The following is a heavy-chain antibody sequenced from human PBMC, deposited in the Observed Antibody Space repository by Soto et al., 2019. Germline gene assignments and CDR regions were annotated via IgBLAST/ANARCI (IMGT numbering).Heavy chain of an antibody. CDR1: GYTFNTYT. Sequence: ASVKVSCKASGYTFNTYTIHWVRQAPGQSLEWMGWITTDNGNTNFSQKLRGRVTMTTDTPTSTAYMELRSLRFDDTAVYYCARDVAAIDAFDIWGQGTMVTVSS. D-gene: IGHD6-19*01. CDR3: ARDVAAIDAFDI. CDR2: ITTDNGNT. V-gene: IGHV1-3*04. J-gene: IGHJ3*02.